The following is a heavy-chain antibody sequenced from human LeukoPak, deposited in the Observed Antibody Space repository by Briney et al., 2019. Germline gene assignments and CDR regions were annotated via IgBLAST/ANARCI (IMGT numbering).Heavy chain of an antibody. CDR1: GYTFSNFD. CDR3: ARGGDYDFWSGYSQSNWFDP. Sequence: GASVKVSCRASGYTFSNFDINWVRQAPGQGLEWMGWMNPYSGNTGYAQKFQGRVTMTRNTSISTAYMELSSLRSEDTAVYYCARGGDYDFWSGYSQSNWFDPWGQGTLVTVSS. D-gene: IGHD3-3*01. CDR2: MNPYSGNT. V-gene: IGHV1-8*01. J-gene: IGHJ5*02.